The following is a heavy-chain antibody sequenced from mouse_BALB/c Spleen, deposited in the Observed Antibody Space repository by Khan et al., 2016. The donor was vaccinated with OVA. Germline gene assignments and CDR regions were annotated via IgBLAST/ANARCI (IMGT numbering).Heavy chain of an antibody. D-gene: IGHD2-4*01. CDR3: ARDYEYWYFDV. V-gene: IGHV1-7*01. J-gene: IGHJ1*01. Sequence: VQLQQSGAELAKPGASVKMSCKASGYTFTSYWMHWVKQRPGQGLEWIGYINPSTGYTEYNQKFKDKATLTADKSSSTAYMQLSSLTSEDSAVYYCARDYEYWYFDVWGAGTTVTVSS. CDR1: GYTFTSYW. CDR2: INPSTGYT.